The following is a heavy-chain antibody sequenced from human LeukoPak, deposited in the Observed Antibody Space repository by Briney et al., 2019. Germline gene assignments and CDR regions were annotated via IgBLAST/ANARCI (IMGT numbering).Heavy chain of an antibody. V-gene: IGHV1-2*02. Sequence: ASVKVSCKASGCTFTGYYMHWVRQAPGQGLEWMGWINPNSGGTNYAQKFQGRVTMTRDTSISTAYMELSRLRSDDTAVYYCARTPLTTVVTLNFDYWGQGTLVTVSS. CDR2: INPNSGGT. D-gene: IGHD4-23*01. J-gene: IGHJ4*02. CDR3: ARTPLTTVVTLNFDY. CDR1: GCTFTGYY.